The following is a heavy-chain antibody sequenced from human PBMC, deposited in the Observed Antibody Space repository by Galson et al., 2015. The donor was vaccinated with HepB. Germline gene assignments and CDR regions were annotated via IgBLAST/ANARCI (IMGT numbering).Heavy chain of an antibody. CDR1: SDSFY. V-gene: IGHV4-61*01. CDR2: IYDSGST. Sequence: SDSFYWTWIRQPPGKGLEWIGHIYDSGSTNYNPSLKGRVTIPVDTSKNQFSLRLRSATPADTGVYFCTSWVERYYFDYWAQGILVAVSS. J-gene: IGHJ4*02. CDR3: TSWVERYYFDY. D-gene: IGHD3-9*01.